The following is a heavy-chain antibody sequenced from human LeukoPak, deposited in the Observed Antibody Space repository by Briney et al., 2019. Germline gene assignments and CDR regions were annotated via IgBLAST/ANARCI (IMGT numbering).Heavy chain of an antibody. CDR1: GGSFSGYF. D-gene: IGHD1-26*01. Sequence: SETLSLTCAVYGGSFSGYFWSWIRQPPGKGLEWIGEVNHSGRTNYNPSLKSRVTISVDKSKNQFSLKLSSVTAADTAVYYCARVGYIVGTYDYWGQGTLVTVSS. CDR3: ARVGYIVGTYDY. J-gene: IGHJ4*02. V-gene: IGHV4-34*01. CDR2: VNHSGRT.